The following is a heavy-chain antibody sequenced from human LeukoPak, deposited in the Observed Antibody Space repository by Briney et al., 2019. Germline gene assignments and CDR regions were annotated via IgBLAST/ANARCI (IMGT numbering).Heavy chain of an antibody. V-gene: IGHV3-33*01. CDR3: ARDYGDYESYFDY. CDR1: GFSFSSYV. CDR2: ISYDGSDK. D-gene: IGHD4-17*01. J-gene: IGHJ4*02. Sequence: GGSLRLSCAASGFSFSSYVMHWVRQAPGKGLEWVAFISYDGSDKYYADSVKGRFTISRDNSKNTLYLQMNSLRAEDTAVYYCARDYGDYESYFDYWGQGTLVTVSS.